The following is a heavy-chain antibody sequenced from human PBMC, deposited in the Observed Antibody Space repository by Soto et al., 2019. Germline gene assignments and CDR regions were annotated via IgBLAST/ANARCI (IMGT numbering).Heavy chain of an antibody. Sequence: QVQLVQSGAEVKKPGSSVKVSCTASGGAFRNYAVSWVRQAPGQGLEWMGAVMPTFGAGDYAQKFQGRLTIFADESTNPASLNVSSLAFDDAAICYSAASRGCYEAMDAWGQGTTLTVSS. V-gene: IGHV1-69*01. J-gene: IGHJ6*02. D-gene: IGHD2-2*01. CDR3: AASRGCYEAMDA. CDR1: GGAFRNYA. CDR2: VMPTFGAG.